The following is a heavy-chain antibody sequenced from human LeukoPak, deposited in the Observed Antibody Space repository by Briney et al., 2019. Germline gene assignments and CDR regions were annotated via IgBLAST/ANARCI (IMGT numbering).Heavy chain of an antibody. D-gene: IGHD2-21*02. CDR1: GFTFSGYA. J-gene: IGHJ4*02. V-gene: IGHV3-64D*06. CDR2: IPSNGGTT. Sequence: PGGSLRLSCSASGFTFSGYAMHWVRQAPGKGLEYVSGIPSNGGTTYYADSVKGRFTISRDNSKNTLYLQTSSLRAEDTAVYFCVRDRVVVTATFDCWGQGTLVTVSS. CDR3: VRDRVVVTATFDC.